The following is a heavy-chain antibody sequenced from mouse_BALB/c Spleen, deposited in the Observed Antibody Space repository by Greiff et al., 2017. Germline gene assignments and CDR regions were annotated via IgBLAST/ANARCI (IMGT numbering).Heavy chain of an antibody. D-gene: IGHD2-1*01. CDR2: IDPANGNT. CDR1: GFNIKDTY. Sequence: VQLQQSGAELVKPGASVKLSCPASGFNIKDTYMHWVKQRPEQGLEWIGRIDPANGNTKYDPKFQGKATITADTSSNNAYLQLSSLTSEDTAVYYCASYCYCFDYWGQGTTLTVSS. V-gene: IGHV14-3*02. CDR3: ASYCYCFDY. J-gene: IGHJ2*01.